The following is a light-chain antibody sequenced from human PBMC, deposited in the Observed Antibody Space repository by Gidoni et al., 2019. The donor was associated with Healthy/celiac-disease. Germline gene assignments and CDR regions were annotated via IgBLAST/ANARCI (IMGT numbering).Light chain of an antibody. Sequence: EIVLTQSPATLSLSPGERATLSCRTSQSVSTYLAWYQQKPGQAPRLLIYDASNRATGIPARFFGSGSGTDFTLTISSLEPEDFAVYYCQQRNNWPSITFGQXTRLEIK. CDR3: QQRNNWPSIT. CDR2: DAS. V-gene: IGKV3-11*01. J-gene: IGKJ5*01. CDR1: QSVSTY.